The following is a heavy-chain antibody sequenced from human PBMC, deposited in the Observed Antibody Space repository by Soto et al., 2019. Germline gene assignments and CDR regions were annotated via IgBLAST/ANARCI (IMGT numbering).Heavy chain of an antibody. V-gene: IGHV1-2*04. CDR1: GYTFTGYY. CDR3: ARGVADCSSTSCHGEDGMDV. J-gene: IGHJ6*02. D-gene: IGHD2-2*01. Sequence: ASVKVSCKASGYTFTGYYMHWVRQAPGQGLEWMGWINPNSGGTNYAQKFQGWVTMTRDTSISTAYMELSRLRSDDTAVYYCARGVADCSSTSCHGEDGMDVWGQGTTVTVSS. CDR2: INPNSGGT.